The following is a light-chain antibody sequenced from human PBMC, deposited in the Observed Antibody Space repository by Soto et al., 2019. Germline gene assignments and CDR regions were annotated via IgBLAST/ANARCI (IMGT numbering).Light chain of an antibody. CDR1: SSDVGGYNY. CDR3: SSYTSSSTLV. Sequence: QSALTQPASVSGSPGQSITISCTGTSSDVGGYNYVSWYQQHPGKAPKLMIYEVSNRPSGVSNRFSGSKSGNTASLTISGLQAEDEADIYCSSYTSSSTLVFGGGTKVTVL. V-gene: IGLV2-14*01. J-gene: IGLJ2*01. CDR2: EVS.